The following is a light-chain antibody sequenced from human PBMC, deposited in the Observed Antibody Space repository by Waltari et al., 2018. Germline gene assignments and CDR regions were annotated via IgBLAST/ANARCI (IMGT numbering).Light chain of an antibody. CDR3: QQYYSFPYT. CDR2: AAS. CDR1: QGISSY. Sequence: VIWMTQSPSLLAASTGDRVTISWRMRQGISSYLAWYQQKPGKAPELLIYAASTLQSGVPSRFSGSGSGTDFTLTISCLQSEDFATYYCQQYYSFPYTFGQGTKLEIK. V-gene: IGKV1D-8*01. J-gene: IGKJ2*01.